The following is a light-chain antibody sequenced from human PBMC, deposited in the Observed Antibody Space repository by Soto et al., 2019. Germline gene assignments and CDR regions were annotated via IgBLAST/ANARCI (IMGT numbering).Light chain of an antibody. J-gene: IGKJ4*01. CDR3: QQRSNWPLT. CDR2: DAS. Sequence: EIVWTQSPATLSLCPGERATLSCRASQSVSSYLAWYQQKPGQAPRLLIYDASNRATGIPARFSGSGSGTDFTLTISSLEPEDFAVYYCQQRSNWPLTFGGGTKVDI. CDR1: QSVSSY. V-gene: IGKV3-11*01.